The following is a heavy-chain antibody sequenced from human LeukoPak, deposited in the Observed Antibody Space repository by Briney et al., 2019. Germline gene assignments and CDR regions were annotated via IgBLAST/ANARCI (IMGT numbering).Heavy chain of an antibody. CDR2: INPNSGGT. CDR3: ARLGSSGSYALDY. Sequence: ASVKVSCKASGYTFTGYYMHWVRQAPGQGLEWMGWINPNSGGTNYARKFQGWVTMTRDTSISTAYMELSRLRSDDTAVYYCARLGSSGSYALDYWGQGTLVTVSS. D-gene: IGHD3-10*01. V-gene: IGHV1-2*04. CDR1: GYTFTGYY. J-gene: IGHJ4*02.